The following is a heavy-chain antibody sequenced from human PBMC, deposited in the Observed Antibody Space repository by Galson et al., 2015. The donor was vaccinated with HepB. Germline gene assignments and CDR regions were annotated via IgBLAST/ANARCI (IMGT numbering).Heavy chain of an antibody. D-gene: IGHD3-22*01. J-gene: IGHJ4*02. CDR2: IGTGGGP. CDR1: GFTFNNYD. Sequence: SLRLSCAASGFTFNNYDFHWVRQTAGKGLEWVSGIGTGGGPNYPDAVKGRLTISRENAQNSVFLQMNSLRVEDTALYYCAKDSSNYYYDSSGHFDYWGQGTLVTVSS. V-gene: IGHV3-13*05. CDR3: AKDSSNYYYDSSGHFDY.